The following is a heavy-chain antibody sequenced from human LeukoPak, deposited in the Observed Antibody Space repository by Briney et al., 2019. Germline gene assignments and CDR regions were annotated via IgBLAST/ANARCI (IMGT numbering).Heavy chain of an antibody. V-gene: IGHV3-23*01. J-gene: IGHJ4*02. CDR1: GFTFSNYG. D-gene: IGHD3-9*01. CDR2: ISPSGGST. CDR3: AKSGLQYYDWSSYYFDY. Sequence: GSLRLSCAAFGFTFSNYGMSWVRQVPGKGLQWVSSISPSGGSTHFEDSVKGRFTVSRDNSRNTVYLQMNSLRAEDTAVFYCAKSGLQYYDWSSYYFDYWGQGTLVTVSS.